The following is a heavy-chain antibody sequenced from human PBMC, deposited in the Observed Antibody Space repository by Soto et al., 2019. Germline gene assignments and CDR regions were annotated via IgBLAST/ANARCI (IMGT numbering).Heavy chain of an antibody. J-gene: IGHJ6*02. Sequence: PGGSLRLCCAASRFPFSSYAMGGVRQAPGEGLEGISGFRGSGSNTYYADSVEGRFTISRDISKNTLYLQMNSLRAEDTAVYYCAKDMSYYDSSGYYSGYYYYGVDVWGQGATVTVSS. V-gene: IGHV3-23*01. CDR3: AKDMSYYDSSGYYSGYYYYGVDV. D-gene: IGHD3-22*01. CDR1: RFPFSSYA. CDR2: FRGSGSNT.